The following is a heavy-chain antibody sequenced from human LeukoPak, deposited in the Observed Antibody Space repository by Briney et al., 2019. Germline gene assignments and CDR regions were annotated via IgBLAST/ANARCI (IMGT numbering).Heavy chain of an antibody. J-gene: IGHJ5*02. CDR2: INHSGST. CDR1: GGSFSGYY. V-gene: IGHV4-34*01. CDR3: ARLIAAAGADWFDP. D-gene: IGHD6-13*01. Sequence: KASETLSLTCAVYGGSFSGYYWSWIRQPPGKGLEWIGEINHSGSTNYNPSLKSRVTISVDTSKNQFSLKLSSVTAADTALYYCARLIAAAGADWFDPWGQGTLVTVSS.